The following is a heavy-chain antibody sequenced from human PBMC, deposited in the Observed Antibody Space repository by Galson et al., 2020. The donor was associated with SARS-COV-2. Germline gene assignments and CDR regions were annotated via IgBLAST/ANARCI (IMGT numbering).Heavy chain of an antibody. D-gene: IGHD3-3*01. CDR1: GYTFTSYG. Sequence: ASVKVSCKASGYTFTSYGISWVRQAPGQGLEWMGWISAYNGNTNYAQKLQGRVTMTTDTSTSTAYMELRSLRSDDTAVYYCARDSVEWLLSSYFDYWGQGTLVTVSS. V-gene: IGHV1-18*01. J-gene: IGHJ4*02. CDR3: ARDSVEWLLSSYFDY. CDR2: ISAYNGNT.